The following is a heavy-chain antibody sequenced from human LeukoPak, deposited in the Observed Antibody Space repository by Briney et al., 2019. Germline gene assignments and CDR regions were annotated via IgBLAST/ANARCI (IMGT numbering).Heavy chain of an antibody. V-gene: IGHV3-53*01. D-gene: IGHD3-22*01. Sequence: GGSLRLSCAASGFTVSSNYMSWVRQAPGKGLEWVSVIYSGGSTYYADSVKGRFTISRDNSKNTLYPQMNSLRAEDTAVYYCARGPTYYYDSSGYTGFDYWGQGTLVTVSS. CDR2: IYSGGST. J-gene: IGHJ4*02. CDR1: GFTVSSNY. CDR3: ARGPTYYYDSSGYTGFDY.